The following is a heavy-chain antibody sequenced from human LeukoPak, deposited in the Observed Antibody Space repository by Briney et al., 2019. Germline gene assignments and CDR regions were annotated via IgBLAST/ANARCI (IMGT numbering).Heavy chain of an antibody. CDR3: VRNFDSYNAFDV. CDR1: GGSITIGGYY. D-gene: IGHD3-22*01. Sequence: SETLSLTCTVSGGSITIGGYYWSWIRQHPGKGLEWIGHIYYNGNTYYNPSLKSRLTISGDTSENQFSLKLSSVTAADTAVYYCVRNFDSYNAFDVWGQGTMVTVSS. V-gene: IGHV4-31*03. J-gene: IGHJ3*01. CDR2: IYYNGNT.